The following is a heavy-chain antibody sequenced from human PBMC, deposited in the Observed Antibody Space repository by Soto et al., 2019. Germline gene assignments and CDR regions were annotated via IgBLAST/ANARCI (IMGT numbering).Heavy chain of an antibody. D-gene: IGHD4-17*01. CDR3: ARSKSYGDSQGTVTQRLRIRY. CDR2: INHSGST. CDR1: GGSFSGYY. V-gene: IGHV4-34*01. Sequence: LSLTCAVYGGSFSGYYWSWIRQPPGKGLEWIGEINHSGSTNYNPSLKSRVTISVDTSKNQFSLKLSSVTAADTAVYYCARSKSYGDSQGTVTQRLRIRYWGQGTLVTVSS. J-gene: IGHJ4*02.